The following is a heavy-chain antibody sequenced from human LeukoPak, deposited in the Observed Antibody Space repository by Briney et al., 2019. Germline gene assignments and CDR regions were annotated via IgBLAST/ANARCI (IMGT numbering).Heavy chain of an antibody. CDR1: GFTFSSHG. CDR2: ISYDGSNK. Sequence: GGSLRLSCAASGFTFSSHGMHWVRQAPGKGLEWVAVISYDGSNKYYADSVKGRFTISRDNSKNTLYLQMNSLRAEDTAVYYCAKDHTTAAFDYWGQGTLVTVSS. D-gene: IGHD4-11*01. V-gene: IGHV3-30*18. J-gene: IGHJ4*02. CDR3: AKDHTTAAFDY.